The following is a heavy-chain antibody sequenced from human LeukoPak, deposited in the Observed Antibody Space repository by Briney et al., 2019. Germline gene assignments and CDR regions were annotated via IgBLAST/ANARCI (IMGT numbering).Heavy chain of an antibody. CDR2: ISYDGSNK. V-gene: IGHV3-30*01. CDR1: GFTFSSYA. CDR3: AREVEMATIGYFDY. J-gene: IGHJ4*02. D-gene: IGHD5-24*01. Sequence: GRSLRLSYAASGFTFSSYAMHWVRQAPGKGLEWVAVISYDGSNKYYADSVKGRFTISRDNSKNTLYLQMNSLRAEDTAVYYCAREVEMATIGYFDYWGQGTLVTVSS.